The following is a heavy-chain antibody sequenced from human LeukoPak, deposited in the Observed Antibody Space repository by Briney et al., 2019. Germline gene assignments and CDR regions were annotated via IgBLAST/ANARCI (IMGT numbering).Heavy chain of an antibody. V-gene: IGHV3-23*01. CDR2: ISDSGEKR. J-gene: IGHJ2*01. Sequence: GGSLRLSCAASGFTFSSYTMNWVRQAPGKGLEWVSGISDSGEKRYYADAVKGRFTISRDNFKNTLYLQMNSLRAEDTAVYYCAREGSCSSVSCYDWYFDLWGRGTLVTVSS. D-gene: IGHD2-15*01. CDR1: GFTFSSYT. CDR3: AREGSCSSVSCYDWYFDL.